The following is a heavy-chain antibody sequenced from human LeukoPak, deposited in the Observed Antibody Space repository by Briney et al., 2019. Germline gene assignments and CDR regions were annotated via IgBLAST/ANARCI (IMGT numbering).Heavy chain of an antibody. CDR3: AVGLHSGQFAFDI. V-gene: IGHV4-38-2*01. CDR2: VYHSGSA. Sequence: PSETLSLTCAVSGYSISRGSYWGWIRQPPGKGLEWIGSVYHSGSASYNPSLKSRVTISVDTSKNQLSLKLTSVTAADTAVYYCAVGLHSGQFAFDIWGQGTMVTVSS. CDR1: GYSISRGSY. J-gene: IGHJ3*02. D-gene: IGHD5-24*01.